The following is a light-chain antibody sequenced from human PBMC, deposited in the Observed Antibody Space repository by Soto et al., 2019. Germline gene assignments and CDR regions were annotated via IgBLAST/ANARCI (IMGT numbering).Light chain of an antibody. Sequence: QSALTQPASVSGSPGQSITFSCTGTSSDVGGYNYVSWYQQHPGKAPKLMIYEVSNRPSGVSNRFSGSKSGSTASLTISGLQAEDEADYYCSSYTSSSTLGVFGGGTKLTVL. CDR3: SSYTSSSTLGV. CDR2: EVS. V-gene: IGLV2-14*01. CDR1: SSDVGGYNY. J-gene: IGLJ3*02.